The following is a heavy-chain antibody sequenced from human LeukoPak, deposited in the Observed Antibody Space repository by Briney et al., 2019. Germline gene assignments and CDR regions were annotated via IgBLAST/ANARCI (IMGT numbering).Heavy chain of an antibody. Sequence: SETLSLTCTVSGGSISSGDYYWSWIRQPPGKGLEWIGYIYYSGSTYYNPSLKSRVTISVDTSKNQFSPKLSSVTAADTAVYYCARDPLIAARLMAPRYGMDVWGQGTTVTVSS. J-gene: IGHJ6*02. CDR2: IYYSGST. V-gene: IGHV4-30-4*01. CDR1: GGSISSGDYY. D-gene: IGHD6-6*01. CDR3: ARDPLIAARLMAPRYGMDV.